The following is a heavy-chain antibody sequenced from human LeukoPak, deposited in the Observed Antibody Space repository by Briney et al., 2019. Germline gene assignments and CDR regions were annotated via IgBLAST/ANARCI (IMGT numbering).Heavy chain of an antibody. Sequence: PSETLSLTCTVSGGSISSYYWSWIRQPPGKGLEWIGYIYYSGGTNYNPSLKSRGTISVDTSKNQFSLKLSSVTAADTAVYYCASVYDSSGYYPFWGQGTLVTVSS. CDR1: GGSISSYY. J-gene: IGHJ4*02. CDR3: ASVYDSSGYYPF. V-gene: IGHV4-59*12. D-gene: IGHD3-22*01. CDR2: IYYSGGT.